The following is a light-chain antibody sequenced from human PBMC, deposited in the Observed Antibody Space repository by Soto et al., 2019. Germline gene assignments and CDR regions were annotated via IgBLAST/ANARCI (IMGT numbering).Light chain of an antibody. CDR3: QQYNDWPRT. J-gene: IGKJ1*01. V-gene: IGKV3-15*01. Sequence: EIVMTQSPATLSVSPGERATRSCRASQSVSNNFAWYQQKPGQAPRLLIYAASTRATGIPVRFSGSGSGTEFTLTISSLQSEDFAVYYCQQYNDWPRTFGQGIKVEIQ. CDR2: AAS. CDR1: QSVSNN.